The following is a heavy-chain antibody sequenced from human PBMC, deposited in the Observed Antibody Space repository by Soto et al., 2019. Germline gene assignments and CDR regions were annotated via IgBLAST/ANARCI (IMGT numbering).Heavy chain of an antibody. CDR2: INPGDSDT. Sequence: PGESLKIPCKGSGYSFTSYWIGWVRQMPGKGLEWRGVINPGDSDTRYSPSFQGQVTTSPDKSTSPPYLHGGSLRASDTPMYYCVRRVDYYDSSGPNYFLEYGGQGTLVTVSS. V-gene: IGHV5-51*01. D-gene: IGHD3-22*01. CDR3: VRRVDYYDSSGPNYFLEY. CDR1: GYSFTSYW. J-gene: IGHJ4*02.